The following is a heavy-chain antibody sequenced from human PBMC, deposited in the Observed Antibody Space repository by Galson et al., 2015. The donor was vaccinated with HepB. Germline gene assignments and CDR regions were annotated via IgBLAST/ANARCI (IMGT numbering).Heavy chain of an antibody. CDR2: ISGYNDNR. CDR3: ARAGHSNSPPEY. CDR1: GYTFIIYG. J-gene: IGHJ4*02. D-gene: IGHD6-13*01. Sequence: SVKVSCKASGYTFIIYGISWVRQAPGQGLEWMGWISGYNDNRNYAQKFQGRITMTTDTSTSTAYMELRSLRPDDTAVYYCARAGHSNSPPEYWGQGTLVTVSS. V-gene: IGHV1-18*04.